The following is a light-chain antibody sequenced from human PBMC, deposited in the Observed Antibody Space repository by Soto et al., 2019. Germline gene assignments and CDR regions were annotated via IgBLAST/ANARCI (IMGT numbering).Light chain of an antibody. CDR2: DAS. Sequence: DIQMTQSPSSVSASVGDRVTITCRASQGISSWLAWYQQKPEKAPKLVIYDASNLETGVPSRFSGSGSGTDFTFTISSLQPEDIATYYCQQYDNLPLTFGGGTKVDIK. CDR1: QGISSW. CDR3: QQYDNLPLT. V-gene: IGKV1-33*01. J-gene: IGKJ4*01.